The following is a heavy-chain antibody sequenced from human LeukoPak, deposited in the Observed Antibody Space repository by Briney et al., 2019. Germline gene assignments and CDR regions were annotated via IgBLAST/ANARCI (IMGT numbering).Heavy chain of an antibody. CDR1: GFTFSSYS. CDR2: ISSNSYI. Sequence: GGSLRLSCAASGFTFSSYSMNWVRQAPGKGLEWVSSISSNSYIYYADSVKGRFTISRDNAKNSLYLQMNSLRAEDTAVYYRARDGTVTTDWGQGTLVTVSS. CDR3: ARDGTVTTD. J-gene: IGHJ4*02. V-gene: IGHV3-21*01. D-gene: IGHD4-17*01.